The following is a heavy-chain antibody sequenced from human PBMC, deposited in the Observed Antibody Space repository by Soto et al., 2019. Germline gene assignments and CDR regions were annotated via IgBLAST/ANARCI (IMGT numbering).Heavy chain of an antibody. D-gene: IGHD1-26*01. CDR2: IHNDGSRT. Sequence: PGGSLRLSCAASGFSFSSFWMHWARKAQGKGLVWVAHIHNDGSRTSYADSVKGRFTISRDNAKNTLYLQMNSLRAEDTAMYYCARDFGEVGSTAAFDIWGQGTMVTVSS. V-gene: IGHV3-74*01. CDR1: GFSFSSFW. J-gene: IGHJ3*02. CDR3: ARDFGEVGSTAAFDI.